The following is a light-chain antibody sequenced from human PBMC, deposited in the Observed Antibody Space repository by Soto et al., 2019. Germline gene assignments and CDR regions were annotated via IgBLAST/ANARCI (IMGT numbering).Light chain of an antibody. CDR3: QHYYNTPPT. Sequence: DIVMTQSPLSLPVTPGEPASISCRSSQSLLHSNGYNYLSWYQQRPGQPPKLLIYWASTRESGVPDRFSGSGSGTDFTLTISSLQAEDVAVYYCQHYYNTPPTFGGGTKVDIK. V-gene: IGKV4-1*01. CDR2: WAS. CDR1: QSLLHSNGYNY. J-gene: IGKJ4*01.